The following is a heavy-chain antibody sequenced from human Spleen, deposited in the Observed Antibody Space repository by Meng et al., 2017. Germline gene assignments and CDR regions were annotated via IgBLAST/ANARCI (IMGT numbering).Heavy chain of an antibody. J-gene: IGHJ3*02. Sequence: GGSLRLSCKGSGYSFTSYWIGWVRQMPGKGLEWMGIIYPGDSDTRYSPSFQGQVTISADKSISTAYLQWSSLKASDTAIYFCARLPKGIWGENAFDIWGQGTMVTVSS. CDR1: GYSFTSYW. CDR2: IYPGDSDT. D-gene: IGHD7-27*01. V-gene: IGHV5-51*01. CDR3: ARLPKGIWGENAFDI.